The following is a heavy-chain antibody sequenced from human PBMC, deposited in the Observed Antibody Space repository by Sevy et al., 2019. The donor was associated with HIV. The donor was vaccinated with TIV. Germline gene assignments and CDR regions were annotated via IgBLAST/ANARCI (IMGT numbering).Heavy chain of an antibody. J-gene: IGHJ4*02. V-gene: IGHV5-51*01. CDR1: GYTFTRYW. CDR2: IYPGDSTT. Sequence: GESLKISCKASGYTFTRYWIGWVRQMPGKGLEGMGIIYPGDSTTRYNPSFQGQVTISADKSISTAYLQWSNLKASDTAMFSCARLFARSGYYTPTYYFDSWGQGTLVTVSS. CDR3: ARLFARSGYYTPTYYFDS. D-gene: IGHD3-22*01.